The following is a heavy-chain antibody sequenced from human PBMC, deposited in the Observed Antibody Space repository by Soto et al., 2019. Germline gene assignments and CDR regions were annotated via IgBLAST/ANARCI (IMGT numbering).Heavy chain of an antibody. Sequence: PGGSLRLSCAASGFTFSRYWMSWVRQAPGKGLEWVANIKGDGSEKYYVDSVKGRFTISRDNAKNSLYLQMNSLRAEDTAVYYCAKIVLGQAGAFDIWGLGTMVTVSS. J-gene: IGHJ3*02. CDR3: AKIVLGQAGAFDI. D-gene: IGHD3-16*02. CDR2: IKGDGSEK. CDR1: GFTFSRYW. V-gene: IGHV3-7*01.